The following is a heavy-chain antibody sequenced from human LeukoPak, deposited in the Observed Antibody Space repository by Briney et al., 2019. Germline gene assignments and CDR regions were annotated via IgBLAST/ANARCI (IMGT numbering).Heavy chain of an antibody. CDR1: GASGSSASC. V-gene: IGHV4-61*01. CDR2: IYNGVNT. Sequence: TSETLSLTCTVSGASGSSASCWTWIRQPPGKGVEWIAHIYNGVNTNYNPSLKSRVTISVDTSKNQFSLRLNSVTAADTAVYYCARSRAFNSGAFDPWGQGSLVTVSS. D-gene: IGHD1-26*01. CDR3: ARSRAFNSGAFDP. J-gene: IGHJ5*02.